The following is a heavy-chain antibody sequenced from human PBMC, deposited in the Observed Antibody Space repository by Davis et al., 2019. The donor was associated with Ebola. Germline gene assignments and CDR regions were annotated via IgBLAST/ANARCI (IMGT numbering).Heavy chain of an antibody. CDR1: GGSISSSSYY. CDR3: ARRYYDISTGYPNWYFDL. Sequence: MPSETLSLTCTVSGGSISSSSYYWGWIRQPPGKGLEWIGSIYYSGSTNYNPSLRSRVTISLDTSNNQFSLKLSSVTAADTAVYYCARRYYDISTGYPNWYFDLWGRGTLVTVSS. D-gene: IGHD3-9*01. J-gene: IGHJ2*01. V-gene: IGHV4-39*07. CDR2: IYYSGST.